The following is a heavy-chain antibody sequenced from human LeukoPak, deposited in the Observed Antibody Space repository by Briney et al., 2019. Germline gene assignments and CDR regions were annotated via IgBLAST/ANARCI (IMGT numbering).Heavy chain of an antibody. CDR3: VRVRGYWLVRGYLDY. D-gene: IGHD6-19*01. CDR1: GGSMSSSSYY. CDR2: IYYSGAN. J-gene: IGHJ4*02. V-gene: IGHV4-39*02. Sequence: PSETLSLTCTVSGGSMSSSSYYWGWLRQSPGKGLEWIGSIYYSGANHYNPSLKSRVTMSVYTSKNQFSVKLTSVTATDTAVYYCVRVRGYWLVRGYLDYWGQGTQVTVSS.